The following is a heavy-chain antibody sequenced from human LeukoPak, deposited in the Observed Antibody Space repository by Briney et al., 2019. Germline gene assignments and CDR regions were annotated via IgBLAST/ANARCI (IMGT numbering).Heavy chain of an antibody. D-gene: IGHD3-22*01. CDR1: GFTFSSYS. J-gene: IGHJ4*02. CDR2: ISSSSSTI. V-gene: IGHV3-48*04. CDR3: ARDGYDSSGYYINRDFDY. Sequence: GGSLSLSCAASGFTFSSYSMNWVRQAPGKGLEWVSYISSSSSTIYYADSVKGRFTISRDNAKNSLYLQMNSLRAEDTAVYYCARDGYDSSGYYINRDFDYWGQGTLVTVSS.